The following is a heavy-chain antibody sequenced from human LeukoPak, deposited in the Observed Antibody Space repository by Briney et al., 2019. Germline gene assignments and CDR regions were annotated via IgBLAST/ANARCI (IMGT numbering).Heavy chain of an antibody. V-gene: IGHV3-7*01. CDR3: ARRYCSSTSCYLNFYYYYGMDV. Sequence: PGGSLRLSCAASGFTFSGYWMSWVRQAPGKGLEWVANIKQDGSEKYHVDSAKGRFTISRDNSKNTLYLQMNSLRAEDTAVYYCARRYCSSTSCYLNFYYYYGMDVWGQGTTVTVSS. D-gene: IGHD2-2*01. CDR2: IKQDGSEK. J-gene: IGHJ6*02. CDR1: GFTFSGYW.